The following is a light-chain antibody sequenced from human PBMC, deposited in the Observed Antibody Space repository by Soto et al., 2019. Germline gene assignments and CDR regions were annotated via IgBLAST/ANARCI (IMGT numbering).Light chain of an antibody. CDR2: ASS. J-gene: IGLJ1*01. V-gene: IGLV2-14*01. Sequence: QSALTQPASVSGSPRQSITISCTGTSSDVGGYNYVSWYQHHAGKAPRLMIYASSNRPSGVSHRFSGSRSGNTASLTISGLQAEDEADYYCSSYTSGTTLYVFGTGTKLTVL. CDR3: SSYTSGTTLYV. CDR1: SSDVGGYNY.